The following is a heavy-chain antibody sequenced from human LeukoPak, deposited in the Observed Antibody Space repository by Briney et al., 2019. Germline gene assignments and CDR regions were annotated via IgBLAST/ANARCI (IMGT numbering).Heavy chain of an antibody. CDR2: IYTSGST. V-gene: IGHV4-4*07. CDR1: GGSISSYY. J-gene: IGHJ6*03. CDR3: ARGYCSGGSCYSPPQYYYYYMDV. Sequence: SETLSLTCTVSGGSISSYYWSWIRQPAGKGLEWIGRIYTSGSTNYNPSLKSRVTISVDKSKNQFSLKLSSVTAADTAVYYCARGYCSGGSCYSPPQYYYYYMDVWGKGTTVTVSS. D-gene: IGHD2-15*01.